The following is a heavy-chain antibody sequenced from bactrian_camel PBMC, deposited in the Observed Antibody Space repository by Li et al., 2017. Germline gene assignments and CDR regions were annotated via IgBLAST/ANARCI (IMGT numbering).Heavy chain of an antibody. CDR2: VDSDGRT. Sequence: QLVESGGGSVKAGGSLTLSCSVSGDTVSSRYMAWFRQAPGQGREGVAAVDSDGRTDTADSVKGRFTISLDNAKNTLYLQMNSLTPDDTAMYYCAAGTRIIVGDYCDGITNWGQGTQVTVS. J-gene: IGHJ4*01. D-gene: IGHD4*01. CDR1: GDTVSSRY. V-gene: IGHV3S10*01. CDR3: AAGTRIIVGDYCDGITN.